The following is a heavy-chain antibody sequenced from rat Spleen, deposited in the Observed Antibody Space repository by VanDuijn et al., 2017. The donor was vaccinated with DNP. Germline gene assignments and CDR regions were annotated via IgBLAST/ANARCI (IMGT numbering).Heavy chain of an antibody. J-gene: IGHJ4*01. Sequence: EVQLVQSGGGLVQPGGSMKLSCVASGFTFSSYWLYWIRQAPGKGLEWVASITNDGDDTYYPDSVKGRFTISRDNAKSTLYLQMDSLRSEDTATYYCTRRNWEEAMDAWGQGTSVTASS. V-gene: IGHV5-31*01. CDR1: GFTFSSYW. CDR2: ITNDGDDT. CDR3: TRRNWEEAMDA. D-gene: IGHD5-1*01.